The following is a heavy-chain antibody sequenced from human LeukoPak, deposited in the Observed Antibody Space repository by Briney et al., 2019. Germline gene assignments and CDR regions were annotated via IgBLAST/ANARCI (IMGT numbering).Heavy chain of an antibody. CDR2: IDNDGRGT. D-gene: IGHD3-10*02. J-gene: IGHJ6*04. CDR3: AELGITMIGGV. V-gene: IGHV3-74*01. CDR1: GFTFSNYW. Sequence: GGSLRLSCAASGFTFSNYWMHWVRQAPGKGLVWVSRIDNDGRGTIYADSVKGRFTISRDNAKNSLYLQMNSLRAEDTAVYYCAELGITMIGGVWGKGTTVTISS.